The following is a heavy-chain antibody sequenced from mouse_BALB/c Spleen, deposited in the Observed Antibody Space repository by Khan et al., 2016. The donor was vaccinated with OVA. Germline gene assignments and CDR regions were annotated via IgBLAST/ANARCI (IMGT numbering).Heavy chain of an antibody. CDR2: INYSGST. V-gene: IGHV3-8*02. J-gene: IGHJ2*01. Sequence: EVQLQESGPSLVKPSQTLSLTCSVTGDSITSGYWNWIRKFPGNKLEYMGYINYSGSTYYNPSLKSRISITRDTSKNQYYLQLNSVTPEDTATSYCARWNYRYDGYFDYWGQGTTLTVSS. CDR1: GDSITSGY. CDR3: ARWNYRYDGYFDY. D-gene: IGHD2-14*01.